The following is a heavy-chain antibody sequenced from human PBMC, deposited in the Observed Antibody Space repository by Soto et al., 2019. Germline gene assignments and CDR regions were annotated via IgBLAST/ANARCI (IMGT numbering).Heavy chain of an antibody. Sequence: QVQLVESGGGVVQPGRSLRLSCAASGFTFSSYGMHWVRQAPGKGLEWVAVISYDRSNKYYADSVKGRFTISRDNSKNTLYLQMNSLRAEDTAVYYCAKGDCISTSCYPFDPWGQGTLVTVSS. CDR2: ISYDRSNK. CDR3: AKGDCISTSCYPFDP. D-gene: IGHD2-2*01. J-gene: IGHJ5*02. V-gene: IGHV3-30*18. CDR1: GFTFSSYG.